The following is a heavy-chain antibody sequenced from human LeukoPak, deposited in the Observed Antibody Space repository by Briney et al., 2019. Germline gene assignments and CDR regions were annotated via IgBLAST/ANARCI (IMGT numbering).Heavy chain of an antibody. V-gene: IGHV1-24*01. CDR2: FHPEDGET. CDR1: GYTLTELS. Sequence: ASVKVSCKVSGYTLTELSMYWVRQAPGKGLDWTATFHPEDGETIYAQQFQGRVTISEDTSADTAYMQLTSLRSDDTAIYYCAAGIAVPSGFDYWGQGTLVTVSS. J-gene: IGHJ4*02. D-gene: IGHD6-19*01. CDR3: AAGIAVPSGFDY.